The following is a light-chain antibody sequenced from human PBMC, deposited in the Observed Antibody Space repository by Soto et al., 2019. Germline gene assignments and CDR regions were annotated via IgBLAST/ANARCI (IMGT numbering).Light chain of an antibody. CDR3: QQYNNWPPIT. V-gene: IGKV3-15*01. CDR1: QGVSSS. Sequence: EIVLTQSPATLSLSPGERVSFSCRANQGVSSSLAWYQQKPGQAPRLLIYGASTRATGIPARFSGSGPGTEFTLTISSLQSEDFAVYYCQQYNNWPPITFGQGTRLEIK. CDR2: GAS. J-gene: IGKJ5*01.